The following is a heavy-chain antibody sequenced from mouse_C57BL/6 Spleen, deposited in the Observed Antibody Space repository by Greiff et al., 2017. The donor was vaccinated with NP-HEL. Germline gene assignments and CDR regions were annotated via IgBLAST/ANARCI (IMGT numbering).Heavy chain of an antibody. CDR1: GFNIKDDY. V-gene: IGHV14-4*01. CDR3: TRYYYGSPWFAY. J-gene: IGHJ3*01. CDR2: IDPENGDT. D-gene: IGHD1-1*01. Sequence: EVKLVESGAELVRPGASVKLSCTASGFNIKDDYMHWVKQRPEQGLEWIGWIDPENGDTEYASKFQGKATITADTSSNTAYLQLSSLTSEDTAVYYCTRYYYGSPWFAYWGQGTLVTVSA.